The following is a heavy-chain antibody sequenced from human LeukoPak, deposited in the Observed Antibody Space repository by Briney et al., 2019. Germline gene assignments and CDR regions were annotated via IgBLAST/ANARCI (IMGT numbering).Heavy chain of an antibody. CDR2: ISPSSGST. D-gene: IGHD6-19*01. J-gene: IGHJ4*02. CDR1: GYDFTIYY. CDR3: ARGSSTAVGILDPYYFDS. Sequence: ASVNVSRTPSGYDFTIYYMHWLRPAPGQGLGWMAIISPSSGSTSFAQKFQGRLSMTRYTSTSTVYMELRSLRSEDTAVYYCARGSSTAVGILDPYYFDSWGQGTLVSVSA. V-gene: IGHV1-46*01.